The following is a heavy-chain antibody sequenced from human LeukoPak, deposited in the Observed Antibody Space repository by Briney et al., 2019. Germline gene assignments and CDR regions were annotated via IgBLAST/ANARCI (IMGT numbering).Heavy chain of an antibody. J-gene: IGHJ4*02. CDR3: VNQISGWVY. D-gene: IGHD6-19*01. CDR1: GFTFSSFA. CDR2: ISRNGDST. V-gene: IGHV3-64D*06. Sequence: QAGGSLRLSCAASGFTFSSFAMHWVRQAPGKGLEYVSAISRNGDSTYYADSVKGRFTISRDNSKNTLYLQMSSLRTEDTAVYYCVNQISGWVYWGQGTLVTVSS.